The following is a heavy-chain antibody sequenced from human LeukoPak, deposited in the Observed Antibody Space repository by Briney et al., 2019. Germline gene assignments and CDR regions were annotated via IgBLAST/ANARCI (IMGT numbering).Heavy chain of an antibody. CDR2: INPSGGST. Sequence: GASVKVSCKASGYTFTSYYMHWVRQAPGQGLEWMGIINPSGGSTSYAQKFQGRVTMTRDTSISTAYVELSRLRSDDTAVYYCARGDTPFDYWGQGTLVTVSS. CDR3: ARGDTPFDY. CDR1: GYTFTSYY. J-gene: IGHJ4*02. V-gene: IGHV1-46*01. D-gene: IGHD5-18*01.